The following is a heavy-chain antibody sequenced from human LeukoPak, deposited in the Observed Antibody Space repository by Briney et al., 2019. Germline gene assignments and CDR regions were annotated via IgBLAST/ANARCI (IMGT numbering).Heavy chain of an antibody. J-gene: IGHJ5*02. V-gene: IGHV1-69*13. Sequence: ASVKVSCKASGGTFSSYAISWVRQAPGQGLEWMGGIIPIFGTANYAQKFQGRVTITADESTSTAYMELSSLRSEDTAVYYCARAYYGDYGPEDLEEFDPWGQGTLVTVSS. CDR1: GGTFSSYA. CDR2: IIPIFGTA. D-gene: IGHD4-17*01. CDR3: ARAYYGDYGPEDLEEFDP.